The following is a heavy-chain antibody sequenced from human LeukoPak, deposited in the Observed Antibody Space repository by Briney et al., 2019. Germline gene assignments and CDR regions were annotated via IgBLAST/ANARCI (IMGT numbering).Heavy chain of an antibody. CDR2: INSDGSST. CDR1: GFTFSSYW. Sequence: GGSLRLSCAASGFTFSSYWMHWVRQAPGKGLVWVSRINSDGSSTSYADSVKGRFTISRDNAKNSLYLQMNSLRAEDTAVYYCAGGFGSTYPMFDYWGQGTLVTVSS. CDR3: AGGFGSTYPMFDY. D-gene: IGHD3-10*01. J-gene: IGHJ4*02. V-gene: IGHV3-74*01.